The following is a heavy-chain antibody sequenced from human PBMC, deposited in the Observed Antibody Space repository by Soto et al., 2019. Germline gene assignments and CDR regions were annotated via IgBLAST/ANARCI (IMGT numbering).Heavy chain of an antibody. Sequence: GGSLRLSCAASGFTFSGYAMNWVRQAPGKGLECVSGISGSGGRTYYADSVKGRFTISRDNSKKMLYLQMKSLRVEDTAVYYCAKDVKYGDYYYYYMDVWGKGTTVTVSS. CDR2: ISGSGGRT. V-gene: IGHV3-23*01. CDR1: GFTFSGYA. J-gene: IGHJ6*03. D-gene: IGHD3-10*01. CDR3: AKDVKYGDYYYYYMDV.